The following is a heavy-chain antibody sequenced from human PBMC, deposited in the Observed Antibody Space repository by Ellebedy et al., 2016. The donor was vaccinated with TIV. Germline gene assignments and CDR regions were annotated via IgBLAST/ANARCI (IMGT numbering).Heavy chain of an antibody. J-gene: IGHJ3*02. CDR2: IYYSGST. CDR3: ASIVVATMGAFDI. D-gene: IGHD3-22*01. Sequence: MPSETLSLTCTVSGGSISSGDYYWSYIRQPPGKGLEWIGYIYYSGSTYYNPPLKSRVTISVDTSKNQFSLKLSSVTAADTAVYYCASIVVATMGAFDIWGQGTMVTVSS. V-gene: IGHV4-30-4*01. CDR1: GGSISSGDYY.